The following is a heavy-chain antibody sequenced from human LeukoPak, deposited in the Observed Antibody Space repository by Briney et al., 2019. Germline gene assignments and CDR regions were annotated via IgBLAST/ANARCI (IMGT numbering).Heavy chain of an antibody. V-gene: IGHV3-74*01. Sequence: GGSLRPSCAASGNYWMHWVRQVPGKGLVWVSHINSDGSWTSYADSVKGRFTISKDNAKNTVYLQMNSLRAEDTAVYYCVSFYETYWGRGTLVTVSS. CDR2: INSDGSWT. CDR3: VSFYETY. CDR1: GNYW. J-gene: IGHJ4*02. D-gene: IGHD2/OR15-2a*01.